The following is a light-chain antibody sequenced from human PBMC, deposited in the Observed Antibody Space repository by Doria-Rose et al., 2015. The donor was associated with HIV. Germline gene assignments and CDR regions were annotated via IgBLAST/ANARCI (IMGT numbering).Light chain of an antibody. CDR1: SSNIGAGFD. CDR3: QSYDSRLSVYV. Sequence: QSVVTQPPSVSGAPGQRVAISCTGSSSNIGAGFDVNWYQQFPGTAPKLLIHGNTNRPSGVPDRFSVSKSGTSASLAISGRRAEDEADYYCQSYDSRLSVYVFGTGTKVTVL. V-gene: IGLV1-40*01. CDR2: GNT. J-gene: IGLJ1*01.